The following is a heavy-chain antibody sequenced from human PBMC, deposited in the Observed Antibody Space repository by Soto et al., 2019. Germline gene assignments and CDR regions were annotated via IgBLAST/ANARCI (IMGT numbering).Heavy chain of an antibody. J-gene: IGHJ4*02. CDR2: ISGSGGST. V-gene: IGHV3-23*01. CDR1: GFTFSSYA. D-gene: IGHD3-9*01. CDR3: AKDIVLRYFDWLPYGSDY. Sequence: EVQLLESGGGLVQPGGSLRLSCAASGFTFSSYAMSWVRQAPGKRLESVSAISGSGGSTYYADSVKGRFTISRDNSKNTLYLQMNSLRAEDTAVYYCAKDIVLRYFDWLPYGSDYWGQGTLVTVSS.